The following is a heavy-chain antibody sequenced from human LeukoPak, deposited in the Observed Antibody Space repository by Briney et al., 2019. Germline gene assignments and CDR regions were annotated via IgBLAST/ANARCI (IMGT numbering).Heavy chain of an antibody. CDR1: GFTFSSYG. CDR3: ARDPDYYDSSGYYFPSHYYGMDV. CDR2: IWYDGSNK. D-gene: IGHD3-22*01. V-gene: IGHV3-33*01. J-gene: IGHJ6*02. Sequence: GGSLRLSCAASGFTFSSYGMHWVRQAPGKGLEWVAAIWYDGSNKYYADSVKGRFTISRDNSKNTLYLQMNSLRAEDTAVYYCARDPDYYDSSGYYFPSHYYGMDVWGQGTTVTVSS.